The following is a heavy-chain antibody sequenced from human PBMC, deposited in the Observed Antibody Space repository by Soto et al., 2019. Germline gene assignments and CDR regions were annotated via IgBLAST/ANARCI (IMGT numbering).Heavy chain of an antibody. CDR3: AIKEEARRYSYGKLDY. D-gene: IGHD5-18*01. J-gene: IGHJ4*02. CDR1: GGTFSSYA. CDR2: IIPIFGTA. V-gene: IGHV1-69*13. Sequence: ASVKVSCKASGGTFSSYAISWVRQAPGQGLEWMGGIIPIFGTANYAQKFQGRVTITADETTSTAYMELRSLRSEDTAVYYCAIKEEARRYSYGKLDYWGQGTLVTVSS.